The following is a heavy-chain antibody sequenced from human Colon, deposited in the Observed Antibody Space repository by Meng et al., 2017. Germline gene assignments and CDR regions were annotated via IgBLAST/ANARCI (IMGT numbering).Heavy chain of an antibody. CDR2: IYWDDDT. CDR1: GFTLTTRGVS. V-gene: IGHV2-5*02. J-gene: IGHJ4*02. CDR3: AHSPQGYFDY. Sequence: QMPLKETGPTLVKPTHTVTLTCTFSGFTLTTRGVSVAWIRQPPGEALEWLALIYWDDDTRYSPSLKNRPAVTKDTSKNQVVLTITIMDPMDTGTYYCAHSPQGYFDYWGPGTLVTASS.